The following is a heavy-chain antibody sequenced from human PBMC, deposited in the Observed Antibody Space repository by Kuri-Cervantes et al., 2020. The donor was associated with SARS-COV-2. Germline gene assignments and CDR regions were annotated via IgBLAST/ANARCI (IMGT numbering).Heavy chain of an antibody. V-gene: IGHV1-69*06. J-gene: IGHJ4*02. CDR1: GGTFSSYT. CDR3: AKRPGSFDY. Sequence: SVKVSCKASGGTFSSYTISWVRQAPGQGLEWMGGIIPIFGTANYAQKFQGRVTITADKSTSTAYMELNSLRAEDTAVYYCAKRPGSFDYWGQGTLVTVSS. CDR2: IIPIFGTA. D-gene: IGHD3-10*01.